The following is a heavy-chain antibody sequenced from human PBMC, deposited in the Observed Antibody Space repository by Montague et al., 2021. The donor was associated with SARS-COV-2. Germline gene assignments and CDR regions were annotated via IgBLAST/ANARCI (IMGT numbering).Heavy chain of an antibody. CDR1: GGSISSYY. D-gene: IGHD3-10*01. V-gene: IGHV4-59*08. J-gene: IGHJ4*02. CDR3: VRKNYYGSGSFSTFDY. CDR2: MYYGGST. Sequence: SETLSLTCTVSGGSISSYYWSWIWQRPGKGLEWIGYMYYGGSTNYSPSFKGRVIMSVDTSNDQFSLRLTSVTAADTAVYYCVRKNYYGSGSFSTFDYWGQGTLVTVSS.